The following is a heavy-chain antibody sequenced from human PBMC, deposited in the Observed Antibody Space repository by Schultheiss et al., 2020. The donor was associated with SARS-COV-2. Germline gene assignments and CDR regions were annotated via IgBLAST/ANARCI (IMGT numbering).Heavy chain of an antibody. D-gene: IGHD3-22*01. V-gene: IGHV4-34*01. CDR2: INHSGST. J-gene: IGHJ4*02. CDR1: GGSFSGYY. Sequence: SETLSLTCAVYGGSFSGYYWSWIRQPPGKGLEWIGEINHSGSTNYNPSLKSRVTISLDTSKNQFSLKLSSVTAADTAVYYCARGNAGSGYSTFDYWGQGTLVTVSS. CDR3: ARGNAGSGYSTFDY.